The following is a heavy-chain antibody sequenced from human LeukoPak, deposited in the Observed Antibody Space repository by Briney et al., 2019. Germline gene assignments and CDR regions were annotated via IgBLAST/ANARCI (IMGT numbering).Heavy chain of an antibody. CDR1: GGSISSYY. J-gene: IGHJ4*02. CDR3: ARRNKAAAGFDY. Sequence: KPSESLSLTCTVSGGSISSYYWSWIRQPPGKGLEWIGYIYYSGSTNYNPSLKSRVTISVYTSKNQFSLKLSSVTAADTAVYYYARRNKAAAGFDYWGQGTLVTVSS. D-gene: IGHD6-13*01. CDR2: IYYSGST. V-gene: IGHV4-59*08.